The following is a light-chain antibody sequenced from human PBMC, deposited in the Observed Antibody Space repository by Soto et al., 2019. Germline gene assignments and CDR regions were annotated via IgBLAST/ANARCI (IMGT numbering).Light chain of an antibody. CDR2: EVS. Sequence: QSVLTQPASVSGSPGQSITISCTGTSSDVGGYNYVSWYQQHPGKAPKLMIYEVSNRPSGVSNRFSGSKSGNTASLTISGLQAEDEADYYCRSYTSTSTPVFSTGLKATVL. V-gene: IGLV2-14*01. CDR3: RSYTSTSTPV. CDR1: SSDVGGYNY. J-gene: IGLJ1*01.